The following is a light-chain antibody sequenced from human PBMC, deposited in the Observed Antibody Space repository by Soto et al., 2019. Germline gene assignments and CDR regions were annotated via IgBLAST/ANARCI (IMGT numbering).Light chain of an antibody. Sequence: QSVLTQPASVSGSPGQSITISCTGTSSDVGGYNYVSWYQQHPGKAPKLMIYDVSNRPSGVSNRFSGSKSGNTASLTISGLQAEDEADHYCSSYTSSSTWVFGTGTQLTVL. CDR1: SSDVGGYNY. CDR2: DVS. CDR3: SSYTSSSTWV. J-gene: IGLJ1*01. V-gene: IGLV2-14*01.